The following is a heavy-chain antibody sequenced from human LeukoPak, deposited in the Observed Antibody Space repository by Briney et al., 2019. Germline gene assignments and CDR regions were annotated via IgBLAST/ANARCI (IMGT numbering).Heavy chain of an antibody. CDR2: ISGSGGST. CDR3: ARDLYSSSSSGFDY. V-gene: IGHV3-23*01. CDR1: GFTFSSYG. Sequence: GGTLRLSCAASGFTFSSYGMSWVRQAPGKGLEWVSAISGSGGSTYYADSVKGRFTISRDNSKNTLYLQMNSLRAEDTAVYYCARDLYSSSSSGFDYWGQGTLVTVSS. J-gene: IGHJ4*02. D-gene: IGHD6-6*01.